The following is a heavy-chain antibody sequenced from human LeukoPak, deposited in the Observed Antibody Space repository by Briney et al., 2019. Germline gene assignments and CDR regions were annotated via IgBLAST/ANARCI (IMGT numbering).Heavy chain of an antibody. CDR3: AKGDYFDY. CDR2: IYSDGRI. Sequence: PGGSLRLSCAASGFTVSSNYMSWVRQAPGKGLEWVSVIYSDGRIHYADSVKGRFTISRDDSKNTLYLQMNSLRAEDTAVFYCAKGDYFDYWGQGTLVTVSS. V-gene: IGHV3-53*01. D-gene: IGHD3-16*01. J-gene: IGHJ4*02. CDR1: GFTVSSNY.